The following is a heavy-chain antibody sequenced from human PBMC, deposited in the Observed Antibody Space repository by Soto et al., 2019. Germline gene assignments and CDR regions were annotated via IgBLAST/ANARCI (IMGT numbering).Heavy chain of an antibody. CDR2: INHSGST. Sequence: SETLSLTCAVYGGSFSGYYWSWIRQPPGKGLEWIGEINHSGSTNYNPSLKSRVTISVDTSKNQFSLKLSSVTAADTAVYYCARDLGPSSSWYTVRYNWFDPWGQGTLVTVSS. CDR1: GGSFSGYY. D-gene: IGHD6-13*01. V-gene: IGHV4-34*01. J-gene: IGHJ5*02. CDR3: ARDLGPSSSWYTVRYNWFDP.